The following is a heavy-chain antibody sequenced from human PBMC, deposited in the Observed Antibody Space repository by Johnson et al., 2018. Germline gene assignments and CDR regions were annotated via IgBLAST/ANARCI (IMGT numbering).Heavy chain of an antibody. Sequence: QVQLVQSGGGVVQPGRSLRLSCAASGFTFSSYAMHWVRQAPGKGLEWVAVISYDGSNKYYADSVQGRFPISRDNAKNSLSLQMNSLRADDPAVYYGARDETAAVYYYMDVWVKGTTVTVAS. CDR3: ARDETAAVYYYMDV. CDR1: GFTFSSYA. V-gene: IGHV3-30-3*01. J-gene: IGHJ6*03. D-gene: IGHD2-2*01. CDR2: ISYDGSNK.